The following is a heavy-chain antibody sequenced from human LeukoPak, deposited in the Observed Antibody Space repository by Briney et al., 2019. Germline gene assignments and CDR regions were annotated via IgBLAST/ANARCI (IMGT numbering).Heavy chain of an antibody. V-gene: IGHV4-39*07. CDR3: ARENYCTNGACWAFDP. Sequence: SETLSLTCAISGGSISGTPYYWGWIRQPPGKGLEWIGSIYYSGSTYYNPSLKSRLTISVDTSKNQFSLKLSSVTAADTAVYYCARENYCTNGACWAFDPWGQGTLVTVSS. J-gene: IGHJ5*02. D-gene: IGHD2-8*01. CDR1: GGSISGTPYY. CDR2: IYYSGST.